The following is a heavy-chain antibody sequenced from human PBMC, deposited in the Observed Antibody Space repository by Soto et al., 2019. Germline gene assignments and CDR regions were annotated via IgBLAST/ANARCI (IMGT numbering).Heavy chain of an antibody. CDR3: ARTLYGDSYYYYGMDV. Sequence: GASVKVSCKASGGTFSSYAISWVRQAPGQGLEWMGGIIPIFGTANYAQKFQGRVTITADESTSTAYMELSSLRSEDTAVYYCARTLYGDSYYYYGMDVWGQGXTVTVYS. D-gene: IGHD4-17*01. V-gene: IGHV1-69*13. J-gene: IGHJ6*02. CDR2: IIPIFGTA. CDR1: GGTFSSYA.